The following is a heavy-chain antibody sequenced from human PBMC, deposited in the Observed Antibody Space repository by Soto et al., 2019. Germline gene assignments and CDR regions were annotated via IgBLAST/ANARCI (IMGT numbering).Heavy chain of an antibody. J-gene: IGHJ4*02. CDR1: GFSLTTSGVG. Sequence: ASGPTLVNPTQTLTLTCTFSGFSLTTSGVGVGWIRQPPGEALEWLALIYWDDDKRYSPSLKNRLTITKDTSKNQVVLTMTNVDPVDTATYYCAHRLYGTGQAWNFGYFDYWGQGNLVTVSS. V-gene: IGHV2-5*02. CDR3: AHRLYGTGQAWNFGYFDY. CDR2: IYWDDDK. D-gene: IGHD1-7*01.